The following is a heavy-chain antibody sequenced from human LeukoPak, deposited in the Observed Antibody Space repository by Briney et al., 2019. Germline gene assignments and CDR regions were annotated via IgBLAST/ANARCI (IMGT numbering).Heavy chain of an antibody. CDR2: ITSSSSSM. CDR1: GFTFSNYA. Sequence: NPGGSLRLSCAASGFTFSNYAMSWVRQAPGKGLEWVSSITSSSSSMYSADSVKGRLTISRDNAKNSLYLQMNSLRAEDTAVYYCARDLAWGGYWGQGTLVTVSS. J-gene: IGHJ4*02. D-gene: IGHD7-27*01. V-gene: IGHV3-21*01. CDR3: ARDLAWGGY.